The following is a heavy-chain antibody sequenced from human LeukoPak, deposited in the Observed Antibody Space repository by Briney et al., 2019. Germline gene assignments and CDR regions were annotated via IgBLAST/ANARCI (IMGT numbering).Heavy chain of an antibody. CDR1: GFTFSSYW. Sequence: GGSLRLSCAASGFTFSSYWMGWVRQAPGKGLEWVANIKQDGSEKYYVDSVKGRFTISRDNAKNSLYLQMNSLRAEDTAVYYCAGSMVRGVIDDYWGQGTLVTVSS. V-gene: IGHV3-7*01. J-gene: IGHJ4*02. D-gene: IGHD3-10*01. CDR3: AGSMVRGVIDDY. CDR2: IKQDGSEK.